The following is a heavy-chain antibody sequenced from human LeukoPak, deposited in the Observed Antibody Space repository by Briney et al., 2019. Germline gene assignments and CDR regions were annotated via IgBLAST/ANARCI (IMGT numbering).Heavy chain of an antibody. Sequence: GGSLRLSCEASGFNFSTYWMNWVRQAPGKGLEWVSYISSSSTTIYYADSVKGRFTISRDNAKNSLFLQMNSLRDEDTAVYYCARERSGQLYYYGMDVWGQGTTVTVSS. CDR3: ARERSGQLYYYGMDV. CDR2: ISSSSTTI. J-gene: IGHJ6*02. D-gene: IGHD3-3*01. V-gene: IGHV3-48*02. CDR1: GFNFSTYW.